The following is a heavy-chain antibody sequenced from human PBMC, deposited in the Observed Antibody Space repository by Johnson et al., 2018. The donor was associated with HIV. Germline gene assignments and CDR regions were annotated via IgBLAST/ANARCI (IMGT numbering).Heavy chain of an antibody. CDR3: AKDESDAFDI. V-gene: IGHV3-64*04. CDR1: VFTFSSYA. J-gene: IGHJ3*02. CDR2: ISSNGGST. Sequence: VQLVESGGGVVQPGRSLRLSCAASVFTFSSYAMHWVRQAPGKGLEYVSAISSNGGSTYYADSVKGRFTISRDISNNTLHLQMNSLRAGDTAVYYCAKDESDAFDIWGQGTMVTVSS.